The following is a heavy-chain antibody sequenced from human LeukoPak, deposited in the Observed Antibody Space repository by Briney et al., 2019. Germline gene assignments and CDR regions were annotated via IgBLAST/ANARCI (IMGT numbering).Heavy chain of an antibody. CDR2: IYYSGST. V-gene: IGHV4-59*01. D-gene: IGHD1-1*01. CDR3: ARGGYNVDY. Sequence: GSLRLSCAASGFTFSSSAVSWIRQPPGKGLEWIGYIYYSGSTNYNPSLKSRVTISVDTSKDQFSLKLSSVTAADTAVYYCARGGYNVDYWGQGTLVTVSS. CDR1: GFTFSSSA. J-gene: IGHJ4*02.